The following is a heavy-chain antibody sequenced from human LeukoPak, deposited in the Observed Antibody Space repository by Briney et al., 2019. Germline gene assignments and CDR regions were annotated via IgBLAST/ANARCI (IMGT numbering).Heavy chain of an antibody. V-gene: IGHV3-23*01. Sequence: GGSLRLSCSASGFIFNNYGLMWVRQAPGKGLEWVSAISYDGGGTTYADFVKGRFTISRDNSKNTLSLQMNSLRAEDTAVYFCARPDCSSTSCYSGHAFHVWGQGTMVTVSS. D-gene: IGHD2-2*01. CDR2: ISYDGGGT. CDR3: ARPDCSSTSCYSGHAFHV. J-gene: IGHJ3*01. CDR1: GFIFNNYG.